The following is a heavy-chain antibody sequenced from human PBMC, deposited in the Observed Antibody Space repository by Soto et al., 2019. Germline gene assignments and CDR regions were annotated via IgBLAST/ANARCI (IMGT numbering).Heavy chain of an antibody. V-gene: IGHV1-69*01. D-gene: IGHD4-4*01. CDR2: IIPLFGTS. Sequence: QVKLVQSGAEVRKPGSAVKVSCKASGGTFSTYGINWVRQAPGQGLEWMGGIIPLFGTSSYAQQFEGRVTITADESSSTAYMELSSLRAEDKAVYYCARDNPTVTTNYNYNEYGMDVWGQGTTVTVSS. J-gene: IGHJ6*02. CDR3: ARDNPTVTTNYNYNEYGMDV. CDR1: GGTFSTYG.